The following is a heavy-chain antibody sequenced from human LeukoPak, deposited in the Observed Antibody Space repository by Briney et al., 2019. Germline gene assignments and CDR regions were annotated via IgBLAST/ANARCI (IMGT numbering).Heavy chain of an antibody. Sequence: SVKVSCKASGGTFSSYAISWVRQAPGQGLEWMGRIIPILGIANYAQKFQGRVTITADKSTSTAYMELSSLRSEDTAVYYCARARFYDVDDSSGYYYDRYFDLWGRGTLVTVSS. CDR1: GGTFSSYA. CDR3: ARARFYDVDDSSGYYYDRYFDL. CDR2: IIPILGIA. J-gene: IGHJ2*01. D-gene: IGHD3-22*01. V-gene: IGHV1-69*04.